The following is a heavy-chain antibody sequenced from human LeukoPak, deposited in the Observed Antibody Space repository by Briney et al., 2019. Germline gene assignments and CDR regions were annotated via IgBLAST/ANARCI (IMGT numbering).Heavy chain of an antibody. CDR3: ARAYSPRVTCSGGSCYVWFDP. D-gene: IGHD2-15*01. CDR1: GGSFSGYY. V-gene: IGHV4-34*01. J-gene: IGHJ5*02. Sequence: PSETLSLTCAVYGGSFSGYYWSWIRQPPGKGLEWIGEINHSGSTNYNPSLKSRVNISLDTSKNQFSLKPSSVTAADTAVYYCARAYSPRVTCSGGSCYVWFDPWGQGTLVTVSS. CDR2: INHSGST.